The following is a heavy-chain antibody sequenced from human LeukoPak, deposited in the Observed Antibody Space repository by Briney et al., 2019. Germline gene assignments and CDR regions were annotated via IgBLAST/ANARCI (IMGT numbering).Heavy chain of an antibody. CDR2: ISDSGTT. Sequence: SETLSLTCSVSGGSIRGYYWSWIRQPPGKGLEWIWYISDSGTTNYNPSLKSRVTISVDTSKNQFSLKLSSVTAADTAVYYCARYCSSTSCSGPYHFDCWGQGTLVTVSS. V-gene: IGHV4-59*01. CDR3: ARYCSSTSCSGPYHFDC. D-gene: IGHD2-2*01. J-gene: IGHJ4*02. CDR1: GGSIRGYY.